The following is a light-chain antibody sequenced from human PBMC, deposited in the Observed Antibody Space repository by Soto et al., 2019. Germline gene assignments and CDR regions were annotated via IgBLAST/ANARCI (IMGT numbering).Light chain of an antibody. CDR1: QNINNY. CDR3: QQYENLPT. V-gene: IGKV1-33*01. J-gene: IGKJ5*01. Sequence: IQMTKSPDCLSVSPPHRFTITFQASQNINNYLNWYQQKPGRAPKLLIYDASNLEAGVPSRFRGSGSGTDFTFTISRLQPEDIATYYCQQYENLPTFGQGTRLETK. CDR2: DAS.